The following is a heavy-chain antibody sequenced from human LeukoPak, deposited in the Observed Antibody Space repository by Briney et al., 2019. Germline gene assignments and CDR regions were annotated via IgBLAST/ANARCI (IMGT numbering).Heavy chain of an antibody. D-gene: IGHD3-10*02. Sequence: GGSLRLSCAASGFTFSSCGMNWVRQAPGKGLEWVSSISRSSTYIYYADSVKGRFTISRDDDKNSLYLQMTSLRADDTAVYYCARDSVRVTMLDYFDSWGQGPLVTVSS. J-gene: IGHJ4*02. CDR2: ISRSSTYI. V-gene: IGHV3-21*01. CDR3: ARDSVRVTMLDYFDS. CDR1: GFTFSSCG.